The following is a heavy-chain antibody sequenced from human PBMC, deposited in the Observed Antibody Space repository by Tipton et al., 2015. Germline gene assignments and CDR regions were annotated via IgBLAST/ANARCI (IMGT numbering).Heavy chain of an antibody. CDR3: AKEAPGDLSGTFDS. J-gene: IGHJ4*02. V-gene: IGHV3-9*01. D-gene: IGHD1-26*01. CDR2: ISWNSDNI. Sequence: SLRLSCVVSGFTFDDHAMHWVRQAPGRGLEWVSGISWNSDNIGYADSVKGRFTISRDTANKSLHLQMNSLRPDDSAVYYCAKEAPGDLSGTFDSWGQGIPVSVSS. CDR1: GFTFDDHA.